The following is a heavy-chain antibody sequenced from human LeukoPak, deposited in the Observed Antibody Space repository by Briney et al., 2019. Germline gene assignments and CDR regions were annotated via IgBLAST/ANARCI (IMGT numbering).Heavy chain of an antibody. D-gene: IGHD2-15*01. CDR1: GGSISSSSYY. V-gene: IGHV4-39*01. CDR2: IYYSGST. Sequence: SETLSLTCTVSGGSISSSSYYWGWIRQPPGKGLEWIGSIYYSGSTYYNPSLKSRVTISVDTSKNQFSLKLSSVIAADTAVYYCARHSPYCSGGSCYSKYYYMDVWGKGTTVTVSS. CDR3: ARHSPYCSGGSCYSKYYYMDV. J-gene: IGHJ6*03.